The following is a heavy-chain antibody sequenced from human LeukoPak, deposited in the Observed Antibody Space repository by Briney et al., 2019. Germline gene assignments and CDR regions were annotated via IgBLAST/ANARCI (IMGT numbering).Heavy chain of an antibody. V-gene: IGHV4-30-4*01. D-gene: IGHD3-16*02. Sequence: SETLSLTCTVSGGSISSGDYYWSWIRQPRGKGLEWIGYIDYSGSTDYNPSLKGRVTISIDMSKNQFSLKLSPVTAADTAVFYCARAYRDFAYWGQGTLVTVSS. CDR1: GGSISSGDYY. CDR2: IDYSGST. J-gene: IGHJ4*02. CDR3: ARAYRDFAY.